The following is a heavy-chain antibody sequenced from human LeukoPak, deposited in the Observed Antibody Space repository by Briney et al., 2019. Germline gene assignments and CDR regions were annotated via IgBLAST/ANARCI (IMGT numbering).Heavy chain of an antibody. CDR1: GYTFTSYD. CDR3: ARDPQSSSNAFDI. CDR2: ISAYNGNT. J-gene: IGHJ3*02. D-gene: IGHD6-6*01. Sequence: ASVKVSCKASGYTFTSYDISWVRQAPGQGLEWMGWISAYNGNTNYAQKLQGRVTMTTDTSTSTAYMELSSLRSEDTAVYYCARDPQSSSNAFDIWGQGTMVTVSS. V-gene: IGHV1-18*01.